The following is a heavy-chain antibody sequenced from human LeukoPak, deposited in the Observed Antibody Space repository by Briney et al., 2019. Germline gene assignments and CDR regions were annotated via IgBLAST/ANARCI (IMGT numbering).Heavy chain of an antibody. CDR2: NYYNEST. V-gene: IGHV4-39*01. Sequence: SETLSLTCTVSGGPMSSRSYYWGWIRQSPGKGLEWIGSNYYNESTYYNPSFKSGVTIHVDMSENQFSLRLNSVTAADTAVYYCARGYSTGTPFFDYWGQGILVTVSS. CDR3: ARGYSTGTPFFDY. CDR1: GGPMSSRSYY. D-gene: IGHD2-8*02. J-gene: IGHJ4*02.